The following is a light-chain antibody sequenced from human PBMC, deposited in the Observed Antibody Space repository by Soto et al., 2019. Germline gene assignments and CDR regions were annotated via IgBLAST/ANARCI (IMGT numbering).Light chain of an antibody. CDR3: QQYFSYPRT. Sequence: AIRMTQSPLSLSASTGDRVTISCRASQGISNYLAWYQQKRGTAPKLLIYGAYTLQSGVPSRFSGSGSGTDFTLTINCLQSEDFATYYCQQYFSYPRTFGPGTKVDTK. V-gene: IGKV1-8*01. J-gene: IGKJ3*01. CDR1: QGISNY. CDR2: GAY.